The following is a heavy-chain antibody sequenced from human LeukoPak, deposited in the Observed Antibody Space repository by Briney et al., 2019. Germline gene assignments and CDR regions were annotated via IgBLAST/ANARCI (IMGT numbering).Heavy chain of an antibody. D-gene: IGHD2-2*01. J-gene: IGHJ4*02. CDR1: GDSISSGTYY. V-gene: IGHV4-39*01. CDR3: AITGAAARDY. Sequence: SETLSLTCTVSGDSISSGTYYWGWIRQPPGKGLEWIGSTYYSGTTYYNPSLKSRVTISVDTSKNQFSLKLTSVTAADAAVYYCAITGAAARDYWGQGTLVTVSS. CDR2: TYYSGTT.